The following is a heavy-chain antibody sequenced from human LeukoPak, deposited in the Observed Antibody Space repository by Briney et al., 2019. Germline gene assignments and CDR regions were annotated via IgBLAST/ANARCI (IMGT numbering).Heavy chain of an antibody. CDR2: ISAYNGNT. V-gene: IGHV1-18*01. CDR1: GYTFTSYG. D-gene: IGHD2-8*01. CDR3: ARDRYCTNGVCPVYYYYGMDV. J-gene: IGHJ6*02. Sequence: ASVKVSCKSSGYTFTSYGISWVRQAPGHGLEWMGWISAYNGNTNYAQKLQGRVTMATDTSTSTAYMELRSLRSDDTAVYYCARDRYCTNGVCPVYYYYGMDVWGQGTTVTVSS.